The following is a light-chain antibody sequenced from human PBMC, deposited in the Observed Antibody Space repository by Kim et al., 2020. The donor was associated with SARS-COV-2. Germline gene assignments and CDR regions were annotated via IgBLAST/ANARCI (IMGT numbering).Light chain of an antibody. J-gene: IGLJ3*02. Sequence: QSVLTQSPSASGTPGQRVTISCSGSGSNIGSRNVYWYQQLPGSAPKLLIYRDDQRPSGVPDRVSGSKSGTSASLVISGLRTEDEADYYCATWDNDLDGWLFGGGTQLTVL. CDR2: RDD. V-gene: IGLV1-47*01. CDR1: GSNIGSRN. CDR3: ATWDNDLDGWL.